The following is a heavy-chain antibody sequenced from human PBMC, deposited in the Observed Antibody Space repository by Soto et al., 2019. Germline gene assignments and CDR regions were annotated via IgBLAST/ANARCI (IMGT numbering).Heavy chain of an antibody. D-gene: IGHD2-15*01. V-gene: IGHV4-59*01. CDR1: GGSMSRYY. CDR2: IHYTGST. J-gene: IGHJ5*01. CDR3: ATDSTHSYTDGPLDT. Sequence: SETLSLTCTVSGGSMSRYYWTWIRQPPGKGLEWIGNIHYTGSTNYNPSLKSRVTILLGTSTSQFSLKVSSVTAADTAVYYCATDSTHSYTDGPLDTWGHGTLVTVSS.